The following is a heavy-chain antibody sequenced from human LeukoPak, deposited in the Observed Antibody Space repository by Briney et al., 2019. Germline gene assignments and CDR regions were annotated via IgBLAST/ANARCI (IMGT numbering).Heavy chain of an antibody. CDR3: ARVSSVVVVAAPAWFDY. CDR2: ISAYNGNT. J-gene: IGHJ4*02. V-gene: IGHV1-18*01. Sequence: ASVEVSCKASGYTFTSYGISWVRQAPGQGLEWMGWISAYNGNTNYAQKLQGRVTMTTDTSTSTAYMELRSLRSDDTAVYYCARVSSVVVVAAPAWFDYWGQGTLVTVSS. CDR1: GYTFTSYG. D-gene: IGHD2-15*01.